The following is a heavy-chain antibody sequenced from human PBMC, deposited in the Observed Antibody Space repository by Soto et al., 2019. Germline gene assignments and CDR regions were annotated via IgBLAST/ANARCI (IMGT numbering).Heavy chain of an antibody. V-gene: IGHV3-21*01. CDR3: ARGPSEGRVGTWFES. CDR1: GFTFSRYG. CDR2: ISMTTSYV. D-gene: IGHD2-2*01. Sequence: EVQLVESGGGLVKPGGSLRLSCAASGFTFSRYGMSWVRQAPGKGLEWVASISMTTSYVYYADSVKGRFSISRDNAKKILYLEMYALRTEDTAVYYCARGPSEGRVGTWFESWGQGTLVTVSS. J-gene: IGHJ5*01.